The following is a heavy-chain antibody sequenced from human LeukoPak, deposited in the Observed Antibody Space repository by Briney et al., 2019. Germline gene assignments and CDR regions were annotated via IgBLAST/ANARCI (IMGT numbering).Heavy chain of an antibody. CDR1: GGSFSGYY. D-gene: IGHD3-22*01. Sequence: SETLSLTCAVYGGSFSGYYWSWIRQPPGKGLEWIGEINHSGSTNYNPSLKSRVTISVDTSKNQFSLKLSSVTAADTAVYYCARRAGYYDSSGYTYYFDYWGQGTLVTVSS. V-gene: IGHV4-34*01. J-gene: IGHJ4*02. CDR2: INHSGST. CDR3: ARRAGYYDSSGYTYYFDY.